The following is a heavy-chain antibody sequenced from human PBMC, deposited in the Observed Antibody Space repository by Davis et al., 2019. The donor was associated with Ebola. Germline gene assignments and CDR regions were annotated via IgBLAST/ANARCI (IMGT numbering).Heavy chain of an antibody. Sequence: GESLKISCQGVGFTFTNYWIGWVRQMSGKGLEWMGIIFPGDSDTTYSPSFQGQVTISADKSISTAYLQWSSLKASDTAMYYCARPTGYSSGRFDYWGQGTLVTVSS. CDR2: IFPGDSDT. CDR3: ARPTGYSSGRFDY. J-gene: IGHJ4*02. V-gene: IGHV5-51*01. CDR1: GFTFTNYW. D-gene: IGHD6-19*01.